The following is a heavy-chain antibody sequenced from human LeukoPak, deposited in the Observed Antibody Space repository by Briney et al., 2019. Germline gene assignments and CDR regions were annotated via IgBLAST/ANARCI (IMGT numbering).Heavy chain of an antibody. CDR3: ARGGPYYYDNSGSYYFDY. Sequence: GGSLRLSCAASAFTFSTYAMSWVRQAPGKGLEWVSAISGSGGTTYYADSVKGRFTISRDNSKNTLYLQMNSLRAEDTAVYYCARGGPYYYDNSGSYYFDYWGQGALVTVSS. D-gene: IGHD3-22*01. CDR2: ISGSGGTT. CDR1: AFTFSTYA. J-gene: IGHJ4*02. V-gene: IGHV3-23*01.